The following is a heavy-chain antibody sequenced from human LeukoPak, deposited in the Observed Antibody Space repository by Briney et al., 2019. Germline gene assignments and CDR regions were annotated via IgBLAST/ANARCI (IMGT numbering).Heavy chain of an antibody. CDR1: GGSISSSSYY. CDR2: IYYSGST. CDR3: ARDLTGRNWFDP. D-gene: IGHD1-20*01. Sequence: SETLSLTCTVSGGSISSSSYYRGWIRQPPGKGLEWIGSIYYSGSTYYNPSLKSRVTISVDTSKNQFSLKLSSVTAADTAVYYCARDLTGRNWFDPWGQGTLVTVSS. J-gene: IGHJ5*02. V-gene: IGHV4-39*07.